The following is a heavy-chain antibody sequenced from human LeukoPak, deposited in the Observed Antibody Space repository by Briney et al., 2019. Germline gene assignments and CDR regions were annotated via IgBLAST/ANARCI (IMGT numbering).Heavy chain of an antibody. J-gene: IGHJ5*02. V-gene: IGHV4-4*02. CDR1: GDSISATNW. Sequence: SGTLSLTCGISGDSISATNWWSWVRQPPGKGLEGIGDIHHGGSTNYNPSLRSRVSMSVDESKNQFSLNLTSVTAADTAVYFCASAGGFTMVRGAVNNWFDPWGQGTLVSVSS. CDR3: ASAGGFTMVRGAVNNWFDP. CDR2: IHHGGST. D-gene: IGHD3-10*01.